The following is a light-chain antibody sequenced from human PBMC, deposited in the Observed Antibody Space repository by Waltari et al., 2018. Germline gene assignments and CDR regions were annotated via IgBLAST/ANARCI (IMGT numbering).Light chain of an antibody. J-gene: IGKJ1*01. V-gene: IGKV3-20*01. Sequence: EIVLTQSPGTLSLSPGERATLSCRASQSVGRYLAWYKQQHGQAPRLLIYDASTRATGIPDRFSGGWSGTDFSLTISRLEPEDFAVYYCQMYVRLPVTFGQGTKVEI. CDR2: DAS. CDR3: QMYVRLPVT. CDR1: QSVGRY.